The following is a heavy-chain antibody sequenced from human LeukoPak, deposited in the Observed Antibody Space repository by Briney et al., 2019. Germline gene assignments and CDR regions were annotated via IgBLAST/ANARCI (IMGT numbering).Heavy chain of an antibody. J-gene: IGHJ6*02. CDR1: GFTFDDYA. D-gene: IGHD4-17*01. Sequence: GGSLRLSCAASGFTFDDYAMPWVRQAPGKGLEWVSGISWNSGSIGYADSVKGRFTISRDNAKNSLYLQMNSLRAEDTAVYYCAKYGFVNYYYGMDVWGQGTTVTVSS. CDR3: AKYGFVNYYYGMDV. CDR2: ISWNSGSI. V-gene: IGHV3-9*01.